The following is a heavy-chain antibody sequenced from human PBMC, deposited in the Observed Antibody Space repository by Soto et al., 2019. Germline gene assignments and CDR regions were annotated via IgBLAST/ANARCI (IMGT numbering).Heavy chain of an antibody. Sequence: QITLKESGPTLVKPTQPLTLTCSYSGFSLRTTGVGVGWIRQPPGKALEWLGIIYWNDDKRYSPSLESRFTLTSDISKSQVVLTMTNMDPVDTATYYCAHTWGLPFDYWGQGTLVIVSS. CDR2: IYWNDDK. J-gene: IGHJ4*02. CDR1: GFSLRTTGVG. CDR3: AHTWGLPFDY. V-gene: IGHV2-5*01. D-gene: IGHD3-16*01.